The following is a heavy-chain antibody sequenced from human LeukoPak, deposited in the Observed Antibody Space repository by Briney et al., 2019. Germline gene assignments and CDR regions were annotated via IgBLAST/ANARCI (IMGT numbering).Heavy chain of an antibody. D-gene: IGHD3-10*01. V-gene: IGHV4-4*07. CDR3: ARDAFTMVRGVIFDYMDV. Sequence: SETLSLTCTVSGGSISSYYWSWIRQPAGKGLEWIGRIYTSGSTNYYPSLKSRVTMSVDTSKNQFSLKLSSVTAADTAVYYCARDAFTMVRGVIFDYMDVWGKGTTVTVSS. J-gene: IGHJ6*03. CDR1: GGSISSYY. CDR2: IYTSGST.